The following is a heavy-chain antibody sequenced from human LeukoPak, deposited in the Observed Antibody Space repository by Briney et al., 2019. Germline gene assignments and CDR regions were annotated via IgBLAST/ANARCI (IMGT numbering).Heavy chain of an antibody. CDR3: ARRDSYDFRALGAFDI. D-gene: IGHD3-3*01. CDR1: GGSISSGGYY. Sequence: PSETLSLTCTVSGGSISSGGYYWSWIRQHPGKGLEWIGYIYYSGSTYYNPSLKSRVTISVDTSKNQFSLKLSSMTAADTAVYYCARRDSYDFRALGAFDIWGQGTMVSVSS. V-gene: IGHV4-31*03. CDR2: IYYSGST. J-gene: IGHJ3*02.